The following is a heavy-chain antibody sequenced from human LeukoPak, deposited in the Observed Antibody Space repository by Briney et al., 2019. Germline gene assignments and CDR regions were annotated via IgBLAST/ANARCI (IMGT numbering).Heavy chain of an antibody. V-gene: IGHV4-34*01. CDR2: INHSGST. D-gene: IGHD1-1*01. Sequence: PSETLSLTCAVYGGSFSGYYWTWIRQPPRKGLEWIGEINHSGSTNYNASLKSRVTISVDTSKNHFSLKLSSVTAADTAVYYCARGSPRYGRERKWFDPWGQGTQVTVSS. CDR1: GGSFSGYY. CDR3: ARGSPRYGRERKWFDP. J-gene: IGHJ5*02.